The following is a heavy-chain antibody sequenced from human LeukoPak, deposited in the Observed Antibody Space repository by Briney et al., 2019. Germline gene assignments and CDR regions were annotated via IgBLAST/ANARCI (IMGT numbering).Heavy chain of an antibody. D-gene: IGHD5-24*01. CDR2: IYYSGTT. CDR1: GGSISYYY. V-gene: IGHV4-59*08. J-gene: IGHJ4*02. Sequence: SETLSLTCTVSGGSISYYYWSWIRQPPGKGLEWIGYIYYSGTTNYNPSLKSRVTISVDTSKNQFSLKLSSVTAADTAVYYCARHLKTEMVKAHFHYWGERTLVTVSS. CDR3: ARHLKTEMVKAHFHY.